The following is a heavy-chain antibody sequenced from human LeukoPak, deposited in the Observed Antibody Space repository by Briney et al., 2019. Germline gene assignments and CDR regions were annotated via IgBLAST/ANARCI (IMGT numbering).Heavy chain of an antibody. V-gene: IGHV3-48*01. CDR3: ARNARDSVFDL. CDR1: GFTFSSYS. CDR2: ISSSSSTI. Sequence: GGSLRLSCAASGFTFSSYSMNWVRQAPGKGLEWVSYISSSSSTIYYADSVKGRFTISRDNSKNTLYLQMNSLRADDTAVYYCARNARDSVFDLWGQGTMVTVSS. J-gene: IGHJ3*01.